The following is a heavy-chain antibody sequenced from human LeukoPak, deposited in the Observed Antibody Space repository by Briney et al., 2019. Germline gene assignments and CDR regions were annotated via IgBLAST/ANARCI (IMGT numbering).Heavy chain of an antibody. Sequence: GGSLRLSCAASGFTFSSYAMTWVRQAPGKGLEWVSAISGSGGSTYYADSVKGRLTISRDNSKNTLYLQMNSLRAEDTAAYYCATFRNWYDSSGYYHYWGQGTLVTVSS. D-gene: IGHD3-22*01. V-gene: IGHV3-23*01. CDR2: ISGSGGST. CDR3: ATFRNWYDSSGYYHY. CDR1: GFTFSSYA. J-gene: IGHJ4*02.